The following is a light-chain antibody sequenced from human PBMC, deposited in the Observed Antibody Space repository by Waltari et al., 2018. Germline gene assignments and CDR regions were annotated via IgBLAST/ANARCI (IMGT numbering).Light chain of an antibody. CDR1: NSDVGNYNL. CDR2: EVI. V-gene: IGLV2-23*02. Sequence: QSALTQPASVSGTPGQSITISCTGTNSDVGNYNLVSWYQHHPGEAPKLMVCEVIKRPSGVSNRFSGSKAGTTASLTIAGRQAEDEADYYCCSYAGSGTYVFGTGTKVTVL. CDR3: CSYAGSGTYV. J-gene: IGLJ1*01.